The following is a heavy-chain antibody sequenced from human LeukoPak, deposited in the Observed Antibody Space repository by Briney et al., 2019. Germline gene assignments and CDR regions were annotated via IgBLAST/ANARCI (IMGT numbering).Heavy chain of an antibody. CDR3: ARLSHYSDSSGYYLGTYYFDY. Sequence: SETLSLTCTVSGGSISSSSFYWGWTRQPPGKGLEWIGNIYYSGSTYYNPSLKSRVTLSLDTSKNQFSLKLSSVTAADTAVYYCARLSHYSDSSGYYLGTYYFDYWGQGTLVTVSS. D-gene: IGHD3-22*01. CDR2: IYYSGST. V-gene: IGHV4-39*01. J-gene: IGHJ4*02. CDR1: GGSISSSSFY.